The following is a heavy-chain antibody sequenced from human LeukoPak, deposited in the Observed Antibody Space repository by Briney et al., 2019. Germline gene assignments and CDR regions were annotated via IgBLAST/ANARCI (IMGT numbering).Heavy chain of an antibody. CDR3: ARDEGTWWFDP. Sequence: SETLSLTCTVSGGSISSYYWSWIRQPPGKGLEWIGYIYYSGSTNYNTSLKSRVTISVDTSKNQFSLKLSSVTAADTAVYYCARDEGTWWFDPWGQGTPVTVSS. V-gene: IGHV4-59*12. CDR2: IYYSGST. CDR1: GGSISSYY. D-gene: IGHD3-10*01. J-gene: IGHJ5*02.